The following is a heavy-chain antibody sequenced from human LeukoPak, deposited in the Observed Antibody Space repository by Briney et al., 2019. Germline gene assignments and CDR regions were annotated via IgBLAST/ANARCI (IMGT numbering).Heavy chain of an antibody. Sequence: GGSLRLSCAASGVTVSSNYMNWVRQAPGKGLEWVSVIYSGGSTYYADSVKGRFTISRDSSKNTLYLQMNTLRAEDTAVYYCARESSGYYFDYWGQGTLVTVSS. J-gene: IGHJ4*02. D-gene: IGHD6-25*01. CDR1: GVTVSSNY. CDR3: ARESSGYYFDY. CDR2: IYSGGST. V-gene: IGHV3-53*01.